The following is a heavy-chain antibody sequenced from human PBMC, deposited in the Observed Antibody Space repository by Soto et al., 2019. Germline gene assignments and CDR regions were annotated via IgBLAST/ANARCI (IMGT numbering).Heavy chain of an antibody. Sequence: GGSLRLSCAASGFTFSSYAMSWVRHAPGKGLEWVSAISGSGGSTYYADSVKGRFTISRDNSKNTLYLQMNSLRAEDTAVYYCAKVSVYDSSGYYVYWGQGTLVTVSS. J-gene: IGHJ4*02. CDR3: AKVSVYDSSGYYVY. D-gene: IGHD3-22*01. CDR2: ISGSGGST. CDR1: GFTFSSYA. V-gene: IGHV3-23*01.